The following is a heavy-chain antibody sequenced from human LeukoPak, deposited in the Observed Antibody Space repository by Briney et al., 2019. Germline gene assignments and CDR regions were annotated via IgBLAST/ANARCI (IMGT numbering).Heavy chain of an antibody. D-gene: IGHD3-22*01. V-gene: IGHV4-34*01. CDR1: GGSFSGYY. CDR3: ARVPYDSSGYYRGVFHY. CDR2: INHSGST. J-gene: IGHJ4*02. Sequence: SETLSLTCAVYGGSFSGYYWSWIRQPPGKGLEWIGEINHSGSTNYNPSLKSRVTISVDTSKNQFSLKLSSVTAADTAVYYCARVPYDSSGYYRGVFHYWGQGTLVTVSS.